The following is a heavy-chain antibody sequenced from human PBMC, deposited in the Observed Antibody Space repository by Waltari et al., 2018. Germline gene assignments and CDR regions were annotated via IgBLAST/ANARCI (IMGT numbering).Heavy chain of an antibody. CDR3: ASSTEGSWPVDY. CDR1: GGSISSHY. D-gene: IGHD6-13*01. Sequence: QVQLQESGPGLVKPSETLSLTCTVSGGSISSHYWSWIRQPPGKGLEWIGYIYYSGSTNYNPSLKSRVTISVDTSKNQFSLKLSSVTAADTAVYYCASSTEGSWPVDYWGQGTLVTVSS. CDR2: IYYSGST. V-gene: IGHV4-59*11. J-gene: IGHJ4*02.